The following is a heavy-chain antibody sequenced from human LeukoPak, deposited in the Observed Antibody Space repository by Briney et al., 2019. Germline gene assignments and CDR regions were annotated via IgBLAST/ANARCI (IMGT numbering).Heavy chain of an antibody. J-gene: IGHJ4*02. CDR1: GFTFSSYG. Sequence: GGSLRLSCAASGFTFSSYGMHWVRQAPGKGLEWVAFIRYDGSNKYYADSVKGRFTISRDNSKNTLYLQMNSLRAEDTAVYYCAKGSARRWFWYFDYWGQGTLVTVSS. V-gene: IGHV3-30*02. D-gene: IGHD4-23*01. CDR3: AKGSARRWFWYFDY. CDR2: IRYDGSNK.